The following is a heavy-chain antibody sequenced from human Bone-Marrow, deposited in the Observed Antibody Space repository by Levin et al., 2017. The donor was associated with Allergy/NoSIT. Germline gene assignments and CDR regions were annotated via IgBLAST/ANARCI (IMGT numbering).Heavy chain of an antibody. CDR3: ARREWELLNGMDV. Sequence: PSETLSLTCTVSGGSVSSSLYFWGWIRQPPGEGLEWIGNVYYTGSPYYNPSLRSRVTMSVDTSKNQFSLKLSSVTAADTAVYYCARREWELLNGMDVWGQGTTVTVSS. D-gene: IGHD1-26*01. V-gene: IGHV4-39*01. J-gene: IGHJ6*02. CDR2: VYYTGSP. CDR1: GGSVSSSLYF.